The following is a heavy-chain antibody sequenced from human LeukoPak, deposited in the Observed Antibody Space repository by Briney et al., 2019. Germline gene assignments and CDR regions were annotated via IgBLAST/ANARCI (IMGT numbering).Heavy chain of an antibody. Sequence: GGSLRPSCAASGFTFSSYEMNWVRQAPGKGLEWVSYISSSGSTIYYADSVKGRFTISRDNAKNSLYLQMNSLRAEDTAVYYCASLGIVVVPAAKFDPWGQGTLVTVSS. J-gene: IGHJ5*02. V-gene: IGHV3-48*03. CDR1: GFTFSSYE. CDR3: ASLGIVVVPAAKFDP. D-gene: IGHD2-2*01. CDR2: ISSSGSTI.